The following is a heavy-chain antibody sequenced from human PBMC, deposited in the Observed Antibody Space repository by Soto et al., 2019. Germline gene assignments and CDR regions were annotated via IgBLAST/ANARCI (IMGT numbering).Heavy chain of an antibody. V-gene: IGHV1-2*02. CDR3: ARESAYCGGDCYSGGYYYYYYGMDV. J-gene: IGHJ6*02. D-gene: IGHD2-21*02. CDR2: INPNSGGT. CDR1: GYTFTGYY. Sequence: VASVKVSCKASGYTFTGYYMHWVRQAPGQGLEWMGWINPNSGGTNYAQKFQGRVTMTRDTSISTAYMELSRLRSDDTAVYYCARESAYCGGDCYSGGYYYYYYGMDVWGQGTTVTVSS.